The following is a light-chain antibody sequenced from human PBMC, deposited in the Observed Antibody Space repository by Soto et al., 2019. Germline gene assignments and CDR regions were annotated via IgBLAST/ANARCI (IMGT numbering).Light chain of an antibody. Sequence: EIVMTQSPATLSVSPGERATLSCRASQSVSSNLAWYQQKPGQAPRLLIYGASTRATGIPARFSGSRSGTEFSLTISSLQSEDFAVYYFQQYNNRPTFGQGTKVVIK. V-gene: IGKV3-15*01. CDR3: QQYNNRPT. J-gene: IGKJ1*01. CDR1: QSVSSN. CDR2: GAS.